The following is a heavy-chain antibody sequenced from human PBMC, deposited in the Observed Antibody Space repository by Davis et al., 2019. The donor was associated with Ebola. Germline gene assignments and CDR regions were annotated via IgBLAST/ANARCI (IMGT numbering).Heavy chain of an antibody. D-gene: IGHD3/OR15-3a*01. Sequence: GESLKISCAASGFTFDDYAMAWVRQPPGKGLEWVSGINWNGGSSGYTDSVKGRFTISRDNAKNSLYLQMNSLRAEDTAVYYCARDRGVSDFYYYYGMDVWGKGTTVTVSS. CDR1: GFTFDDYA. CDR3: ARDRGVSDFYYYYGMDV. J-gene: IGHJ6*04. V-gene: IGHV3-20*04. CDR2: INWNGGSS.